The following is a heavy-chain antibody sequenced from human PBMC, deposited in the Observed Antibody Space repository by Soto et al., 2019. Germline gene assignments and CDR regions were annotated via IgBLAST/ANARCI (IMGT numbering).Heavy chain of an antibody. CDR1: GFTFSSYS. Sequence: EVQLVESGGGLVQPGGSLRLSCAASGFTFSSYSMNWVRQAPGKGLEWVSYISSSSSTIYYADSVKGRFTISRDNAKDSLYLQMNSLRAADTDVYYCARADSGYAHGYYYYGMDVWGQGTTVTVSS. CDR3: ARADSGYAHGYYYYGMDV. J-gene: IGHJ6*02. CDR2: ISSSSSTI. D-gene: IGHD5-12*01. V-gene: IGHV3-48*01.